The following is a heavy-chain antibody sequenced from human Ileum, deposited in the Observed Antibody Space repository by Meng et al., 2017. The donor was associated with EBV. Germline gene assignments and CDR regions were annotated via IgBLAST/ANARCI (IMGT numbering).Heavy chain of an antibody. CDR3: ARDIAAAGAIYFDY. V-gene: IGHV3-11*01. CDR2: ISSGGSTL. D-gene: IGHD6-13*01. Sequence: VQSVASWGGLGKPGGSLVLSCAASGFTFSAYYMSWIRPAPGKGLEWVSYISSGGSTLYYADSVKGRFTISRDNAKNSLYLQMNCLRAEDTAVYYCARDIAAAGAIYFDYWGQGTLVTVSS. CDR1: GFTFSAYY. J-gene: IGHJ4*02.